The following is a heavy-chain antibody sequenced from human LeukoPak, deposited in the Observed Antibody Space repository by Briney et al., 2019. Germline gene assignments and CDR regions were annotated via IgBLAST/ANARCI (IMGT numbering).Heavy chain of an antibody. CDR3: AKDYDSSGPSFDY. Sequence: GGSLRLSCAASGFTFSSYGMHWVRQAPGKGLEWVAVISYDGSNKYYADSVKGRFTISRDNSKNTLYLQMNSLRAEDTAVYYCAKDYDSSGPSFDYWGQGTLVTVSS. V-gene: IGHV3-30*18. D-gene: IGHD3-22*01. J-gene: IGHJ4*02. CDR2: ISYDGSNK. CDR1: GFTFSSYG.